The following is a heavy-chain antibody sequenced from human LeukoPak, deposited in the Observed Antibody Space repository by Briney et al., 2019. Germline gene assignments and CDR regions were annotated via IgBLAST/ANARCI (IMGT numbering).Heavy chain of an antibody. CDR2: IRSTGDT. J-gene: IGHJ5*02. D-gene: IGHD5-12*01. V-gene: IGHV3-48*01. CDR1: GFIFSQYS. CDR3: ARDAGNSGYGCDL. Sequence: GSLRLSCAASGFIFSQYSINWVRQAPGKGLEWVSHIRSTGDTFYADSVKGRFTISRDNARNSLYLQMNSLRAEDTAMYYCARDAGNSGYGCDLWGQGTLVTVSS.